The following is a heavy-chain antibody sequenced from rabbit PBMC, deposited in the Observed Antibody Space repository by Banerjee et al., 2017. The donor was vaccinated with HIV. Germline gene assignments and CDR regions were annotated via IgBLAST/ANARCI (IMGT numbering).Heavy chain of an antibody. V-gene: IGHV1S40*01. CDR3: ARVAYYSDTGGWGAYFNL. J-gene: IGHJ4*01. CDR1: GFSCSSSYY. CDR2: IYSVSGSA. Sequence: QSLEESGGDLVKPGASLTLTCTASGFSCSSSYYMCWVRQDPGKGLEWIACIYSVSGSAYYASWVISRFTITSNTNQNTVTLQLNSLTAADTATYFCARVAYYSDTGGWGAYFNLWGQGTLVTVS. D-gene: IGHD4-1*01.